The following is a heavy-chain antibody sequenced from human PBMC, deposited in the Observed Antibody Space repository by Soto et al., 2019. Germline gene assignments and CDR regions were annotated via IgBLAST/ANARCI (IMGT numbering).Heavy chain of an antibody. Sequence: SGGSLRLSCRSYGFTFGDYAMSWFRQAPGKGLEWVGFIRSKAYGGTTEYAASVKGRFIISRDDSRSIAYLHMNSLKTEDTALYYCTRDRVGGRGIITTYYFDCWGQGTLVTVSS. D-gene: IGHD3-10*01. CDR3: TRDRVGGRGIITTYYFDC. CDR2: IRSKAYGGTT. CDR1: GFTFGDYA. J-gene: IGHJ4*02. V-gene: IGHV3-49*03.